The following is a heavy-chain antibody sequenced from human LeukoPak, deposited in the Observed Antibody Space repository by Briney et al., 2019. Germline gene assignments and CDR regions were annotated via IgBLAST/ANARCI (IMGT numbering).Heavy chain of an antibody. CDR1: GGSFSGYY. CDR2: INYSGST. Sequence: SETLSLTCAVYGGSFSGYYWSWIRHPPGKGLEWLGEINYSGSTNYNPSLKSRVTISVDTSKNQFSLKLSSVTAADTAVYYCARGVCSGGGCYGLFNYWGQGTLVTVSS. D-gene: IGHD2-15*01. J-gene: IGHJ4*02. CDR3: ARGVCSGGGCYGLFNY. V-gene: IGHV4-34*01.